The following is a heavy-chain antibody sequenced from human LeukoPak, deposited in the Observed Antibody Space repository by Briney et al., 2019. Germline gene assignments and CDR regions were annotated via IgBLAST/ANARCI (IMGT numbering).Heavy chain of an antibody. CDR1: GFTFDDYA. CDR2: ISWNSGSI. J-gene: IGHJ6*02. Sequence: PGGSLRLSCAASGFTFDDYAMHWVRQAPGKGLEWVSGISWNSGSIGYADSVKGRFTISRDNAKNSLYLQMNSLRAEDTALYYCAKDRTSTVTTWDYYYYYGMDVWGQGTTVTVPS. V-gene: IGHV3-9*01. D-gene: IGHD4-17*01. CDR3: AKDRTSTVTTWDYYYYYGMDV.